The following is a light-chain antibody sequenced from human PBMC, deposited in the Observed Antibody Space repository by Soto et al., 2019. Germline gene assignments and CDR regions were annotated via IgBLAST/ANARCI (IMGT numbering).Light chain of an antibody. J-gene: IGKJ1*01. CDR2: NAS. Sequence: DVQLSLSQSTLSASLGDTGNVAFGARRSVSGWLAWYQQKPGEAPKLLIYNASALPSGVPARFSGSGSGTKFTLTICSLEPDDFAPYYCQQYGTSSGTFGQGTKVDI. CDR1: RSVSGW. CDR3: QQYGTSSGT. V-gene: IGKV1-5*01.